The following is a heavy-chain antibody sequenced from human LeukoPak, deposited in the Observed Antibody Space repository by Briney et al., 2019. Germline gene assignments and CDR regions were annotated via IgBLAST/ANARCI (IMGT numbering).Heavy chain of an antibody. V-gene: IGHV3-33*08. CDR3: ARDGWTRRDGYNWSFDY. CDR1: GFTFSSYA. CDR2: IRYDGSNK. D-gene: IGHD5-24*01. Sequence: PGGSLRLSCAASGFTFSSYAMHWVRQAPGKGLEWVAVIRYDGSNKYYADSVKGRFTISRDNSKNTLYLQMNSLRAEDTAVYYCARDGWTRRDGYNWSFDYWGQGTLVTVSS. J-gene: IGHJ4*02.